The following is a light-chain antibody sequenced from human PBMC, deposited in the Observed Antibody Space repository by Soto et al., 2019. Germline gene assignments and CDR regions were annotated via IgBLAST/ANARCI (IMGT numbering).Light chain of an antibody. J-gene: IGLJ1*01. CDR2: DVS. V-gene: IGLV2-14*03. Sequence: TSSDVGGYNFVSWYQQHPGKAPKLIIYDVSNRPSGVSNRFSGSKSGNTASLTISGLQSEDEADYYCSSSASSSTRDFCTGPKVPVL. CDR1: SSDVGGYNF. CDR3: SSSASSSTRD.